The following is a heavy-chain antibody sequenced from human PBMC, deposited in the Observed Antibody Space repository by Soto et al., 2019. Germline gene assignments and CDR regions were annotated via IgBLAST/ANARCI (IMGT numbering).Heavy chain of an antibody. D-gene: IGHD1-1*01. CDR1: GFTVSSNY. CDR2: IFGGGST. CDR3: VRANWNQHYHFDC. J-gene: IGHJ4*02. Sequence: EVQLVESGGGLIQPGGSLRLSCAASGFTVSSNYMAWVRQAPGKGLEWVSVIFGGGSTYYADSVKGRFTISRDNSKNTVYVQMNTLRAEDEAVYYCVRANWNQHYHFDCWGQGTLVTVSS. V-gene: IGHV3-53*01.